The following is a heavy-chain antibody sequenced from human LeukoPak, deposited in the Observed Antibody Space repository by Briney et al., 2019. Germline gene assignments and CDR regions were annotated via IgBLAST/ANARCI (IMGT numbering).Heavy chain of an antibody. J-gene: IGHJ4*02. CDR1: GFTFSSYA. D-gene: IGHD6-13*01. V-gene: IGHV3-23*01. CDR2: ISGSGGST. CDR3: ANQPGIAAAGTFRPFDY. Sequence: GGSLRLSCAASGFTFSSYAMSWVRQAPGKGLEWVSAISGSGGSTYYADSVKGRFTISRDNSKNTLYLQMNSLRAEDTAVYYCANQPGIAAAGTFRPFDYWGQGTLVTVSS.